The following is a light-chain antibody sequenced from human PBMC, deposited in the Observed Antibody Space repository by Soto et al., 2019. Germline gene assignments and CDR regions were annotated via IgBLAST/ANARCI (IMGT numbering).Light chain of an antibody. Sequence: QSVLTQPPSVSGAPGQRVTISCTGSSSNIGAGYDVHWYQQLPGTAPKLLIYGNTNRPSGVPDRFSGSKSGTSASLAITGLQAEDEADYYCQSYDISLSGSRLFGGGTQLTVL. CDR3: QSYDISLSGSRL. V-gene: IGLV1-40*01. CDR1: SSNIGAGYD. J-gene: IGLJ2*01. CDR2: GNT.